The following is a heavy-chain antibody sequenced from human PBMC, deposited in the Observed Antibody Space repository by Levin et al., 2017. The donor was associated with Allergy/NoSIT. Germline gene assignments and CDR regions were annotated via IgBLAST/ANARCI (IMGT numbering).Heavy chain of an antibody. V-gene: IGHV4-61*01. Sequence: SETLSLTCTVSGGSVSSGSYYWSWIRQPPGKGLEWIGYIYYSGSTNYNPSLKSRVTISVDTSKNQFSLKLSSVTAADTAVYYCARDRGIAAAGTWNYYYGMDVWGQGTTVTVSS. CDR2: IYYSGST. J-gene: IGHJ6*02. D-gene: IGHD6-13*01. CDR1: GGSVSSGSYY. CDR3: ARDRGIAAAGTWNYYYGMDV.